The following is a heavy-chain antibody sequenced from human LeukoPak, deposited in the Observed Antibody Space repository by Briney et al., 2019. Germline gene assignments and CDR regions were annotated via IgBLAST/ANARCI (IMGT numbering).Heavy chain of an antibody. J-gene: IGHJ4*02. Sequence: GGSLRLSCAASGFTFSTFAMIWVRQPPGKGLEWVSSIFPSGGEIHYADSVRGRFTISRDNSKSTLSPQMNSLRAEDTAIYYCATYRQVLLPFESWGQGALVTVSS. CDR2: IFPSGGEI. CDR3: ATYRQVLLPFES. D-gene: IGHD2-8*02. CDR1: GFTFSTFA. V-gene: IGHV3-23*01.